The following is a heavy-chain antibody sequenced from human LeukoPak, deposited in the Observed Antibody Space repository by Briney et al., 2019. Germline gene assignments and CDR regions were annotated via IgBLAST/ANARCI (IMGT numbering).Heavy chain of an antibody. CDR3: ARKRTRVGAFDY. J-gene: IGHJ4*02. D-gene: IGHD1-26*01. CDR2: IWYDGSNK. CDR1: GFTFSSYG. Sequence: SGGSLRLSCAASGFTFSSYGMHWVRQAPGKGLEWVAVIWYDGSNKYYADSVKGRFTISRDNAKNSLYLQMNSLRAEDTAVYYCARKRTRVGAFDYWGQGTLVTVSS. V-gene: IGHV3-33*01.